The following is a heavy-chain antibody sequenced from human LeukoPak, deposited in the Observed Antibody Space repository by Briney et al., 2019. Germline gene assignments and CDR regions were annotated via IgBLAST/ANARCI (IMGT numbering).Heavy chain of an antibody. Sequence: SETLSLTCAVSGGSISSGGYSWSWIRQPPGKGLEWIGYIYHSGSTYYNPSLKSRVTISVDRSKNQFSLKLSSVTAADTAVYYCARVGEYCSGGSCYGWFDPWGQGTLVTVSS. D-gene: IGHD2-15*01. J-gene: IGHJ5*02. V-gene: IGHV4-30-2*01. CDR2: IYHSGST. CDR3: ARVGEYCSGGSCYGWFDP. CDR1: GGSISSGGYS.